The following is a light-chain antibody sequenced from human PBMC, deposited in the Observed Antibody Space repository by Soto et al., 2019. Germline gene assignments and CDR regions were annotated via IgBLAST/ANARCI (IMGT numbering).Light chain of an antibody. CDR3: QQYVNLVT. CDR1: QDISNC. CDR2: DAS. Sequence: DIQMTQSPSSLSASVGDRVTITCQASQDISNCLNWYQQKPGKAPKLLINDASNLEAGVPSRFSGSGSGTDFTFTISSLQPEDIATYYCQQYVNLVTFGGGTKLEIK. J-gene: IGKJ4*01. V-gene: IGKV1-33*01.